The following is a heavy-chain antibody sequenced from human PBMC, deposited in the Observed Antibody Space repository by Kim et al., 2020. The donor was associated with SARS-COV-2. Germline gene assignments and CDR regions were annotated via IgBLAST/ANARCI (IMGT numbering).Heavy chain of an antibody. Sequence: SETLSLTCAVYGGSFSGYYWSWIRQPPGKGLEWIGEINHSGSTNYNPSLKSRVTISVDTSKNQFSLKLSSVTAADTAVYYCARGRVLPSISSSWYDYCGGDCSYYYYGMDVWGQGTTVTVSS. CDR1: GGSFSGYY. D-gene: IGHD2-21*02. J-gene: IGHJ6*02. CDR2: INHSGST. V-gene: IGHV4-34*01. CDR3: ARGRVLPSISSSWYDYCGGDCSYYYYGMDV.